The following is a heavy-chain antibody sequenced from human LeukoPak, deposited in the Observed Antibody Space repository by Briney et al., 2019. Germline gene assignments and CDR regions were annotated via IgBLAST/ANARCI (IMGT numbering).Heavy chain of an antibody. D-gene: IGHD6-6*01. CDR3: ARGPRIAARPVDY. V-gene: IGHV3-30-3*01. Sequence: QSGGSLRLSCAASGFTFSNFAVHWVRQAPGKGLEWVAVISYDGSNKYYADSVKGRFTISRDNSKNTLYVQMDSLRAEDTAVYYCARGPRIAARPVDYWGQGTLVTVSS. CDR1: GFTFSNFA. CDR2: ISYDGSNK. J-gene: IGHJ4*02.